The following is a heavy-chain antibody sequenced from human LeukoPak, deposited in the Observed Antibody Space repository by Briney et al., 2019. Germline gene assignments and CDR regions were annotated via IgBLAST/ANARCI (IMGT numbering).Heavy chain of an antibody. CDR2: IYYSGST. CDR3: ASNTVVVPAALEYFQH. D-gene: IGHD2-2*01. CDR1: GGSISSGDYY. V-gene: IGHV4-30-4*01. J-gene: IGHJ1*01. Sequence: SQTLSLTCTVSGGSISSGDYYWSWIRQPPGKGLEWIGYIYYSGSTYYNPSLKSRVTISVDTSKNQFSLKLSSVTAADTAVYYCASNTVVVPAALEYFQHWGQGTLVTVSS.